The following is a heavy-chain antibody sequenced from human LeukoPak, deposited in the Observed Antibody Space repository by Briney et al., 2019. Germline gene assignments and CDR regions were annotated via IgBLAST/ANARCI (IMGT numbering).Heavy chain of an antibody. J-gene: IGHJ3*02. Sequence: SETLSLTCTVSGGSISSYYWSWIRQPPGEGLEWIGYIYYSGSTNYNPSLKSRVTISVDTSKNQFSLKLSSVTAADTAVYYCARDPGQWHYAFDIWGQGTMVTVSS. V-gene: IGHV4-59*01. CDR3: ARDPGQWHYAFDI. CDR2: IYYSGST. CDR1: GGSISSYY. D-gene: IGHD6-19*01.